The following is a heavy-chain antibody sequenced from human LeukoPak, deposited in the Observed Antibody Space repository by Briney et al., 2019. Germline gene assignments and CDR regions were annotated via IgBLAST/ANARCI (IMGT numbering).Heavy chain of an antibody. CDR1: GGSISSYY. D-gene: IGHD4/OR15-4a*01. CDR2: IYYSGST. CDR3: ASLRRKDY. V-gene: IGHV4-59*12. Sequence: PETLSLTCTVSGGSISSYYWSWIRQPPGKGLEWIGYIYYSGSTNYNPSLKSRVTISVDTSKNQFSLKLSSVTAADTAVYYCASLRRKDYWGQGTLVTVSS. J-gene: IGHJ4*02.